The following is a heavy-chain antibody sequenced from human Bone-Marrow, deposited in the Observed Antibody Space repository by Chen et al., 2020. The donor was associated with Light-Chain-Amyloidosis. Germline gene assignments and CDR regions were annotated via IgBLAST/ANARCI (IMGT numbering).Heavy chain of an antibody. CDR3: ARRRDGYNFDY. V-gene: IGHV5-51*01. D-gene: IGHD5-12*01. CDR1: GYTFPNYW. J-gene: IGHJ4*02. Sequence: CKGSGYTFPNYWIGWVRQMPGKGLEWMGVIYPDDSDARYSPSFEGQVTISADKSITTAYLQWRSLKASDTAMYYCARRRDGYNFDYWGQGTLVTVSS. CDR2: IYPDDSDA.